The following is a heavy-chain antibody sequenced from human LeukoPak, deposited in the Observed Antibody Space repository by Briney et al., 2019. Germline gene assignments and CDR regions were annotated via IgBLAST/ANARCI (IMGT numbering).Heavy chain of an antibody. J-gene: IGHJ4*02. CDR1: GFTFSSYA. Sequence: GGSLRLSCAASGFTFSSYAMSWVRQAPGKGLEWDSTISATTGSTHYADSVKGRFTISRDNSKNTLYLQMNSLRAEDTAVYYCASRSYYPSDGGQGTLVTVSS. CDR2: ISATTGST. V-gene: IGHV3-23*01. D-gene: IGHD3-10*01. CDR3: ASRSYYPSD.